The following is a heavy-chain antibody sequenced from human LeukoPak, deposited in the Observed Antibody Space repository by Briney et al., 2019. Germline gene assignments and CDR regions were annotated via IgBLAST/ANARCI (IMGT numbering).Heavy chain of an antibody. Sequence: SETLSLTCTVSGGSISSGSYYWSWIWQPAGKGLEWIGRIYTSGSTNYNPSLKSRVTISVDTSKNQFSLKLSSVTAADTAVYYCARLNYDFWSGVWEGYYMDVWGKGTTVTVSS. V-gene: IGHV4-61*02. CDR3: ARLNYDFWSGVWEGYYMDV. J-gene: IGHJ6*03. CDR2: IYTSGST. CDR1: GGSISSGSYY. D-gene: IGHD3-3*01.